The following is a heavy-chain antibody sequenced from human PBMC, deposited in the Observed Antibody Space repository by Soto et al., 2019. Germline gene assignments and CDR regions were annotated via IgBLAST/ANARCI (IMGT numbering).Heavy chain of an antibody. V-gene: IGHV3-7*03. CDR3: ARGQYSSSYYFDY. CDR1: GFTFSSYW. D-gene: IGHD6-6*01. Sequence: GGSLRLSCAASGFTFSSYWMSWVRQAPGKGLEWVANIKQDGSEKYYVDSVKGRFTISRDNAKNSLYLQMNSLRAEDTAVYYCARGQYSSSYYFDYWGQGTLVTVSS. J-gene: IGHJ4*02. CDR2: IKQDGSEK.